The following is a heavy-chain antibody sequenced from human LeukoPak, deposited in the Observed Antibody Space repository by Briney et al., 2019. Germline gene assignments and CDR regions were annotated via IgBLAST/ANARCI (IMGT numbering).Heavy chain of an antibody. V-gene: IGHV4-59*01. D-gene: IGHD6-13*01. CDR2: IYYSGST. Sequence: SETLSLTCTVSGGSISSYYWSWIRQPPGKGLEWIGYIYYSGSTNYNPPLKSRVTISVDTSKNQFSLKLSSVTAADTAVYYCARGGVAAAGTFDYWGQGTLVTVSS. CDR1: GGSISSYY. J-gene: IGHJ4*02. CDR3: ARGGVAAAGTFDY.